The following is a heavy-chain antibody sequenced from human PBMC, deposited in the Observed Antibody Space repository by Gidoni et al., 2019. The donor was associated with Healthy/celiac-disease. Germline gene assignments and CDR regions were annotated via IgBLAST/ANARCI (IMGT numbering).Heavy chain of an antibody. CDR1: GLSLSSARMG. D-gene: IGHD6-19*01. CDR3: ARSHNRQWLDPRNLDY. CDR2: LFSNDEK. Sequence: QVTLKESGPVLVKPTETLTLTCTVSGLSLSSARMGVSWIRQPPGKALEWLAHLFSNDEKSYSTSLKSMLTISKDTTKSQVVLTMTNMDPVDTATYYWARSHNRQWLDPRNLDYWGQGTLVTVSS. V-gene: IGHV2-26*01. J-gene: IGHJ4*02.